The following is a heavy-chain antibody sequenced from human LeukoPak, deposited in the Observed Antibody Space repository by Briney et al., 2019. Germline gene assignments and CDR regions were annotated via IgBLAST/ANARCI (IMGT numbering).Heavy chain of an antibody. V-gene: IGHV4-59*01. CDR1: GGSISSYY. D-gene: IGHD4-17*01. CDR2: IYYSGST. Sequence: SETLSLTCTVSGGSISSYYWSWLRQPPGKGREWIGYIYYSGSTNYNPSLTSRVTISVDTSKNQFSLKLSSVTAADTAVYYCARVLYGDYGNWFDHWGQGTLVTVSS. CDR3: ARVLYGDYGNWFDH. J-gene: IGHJ5*02.